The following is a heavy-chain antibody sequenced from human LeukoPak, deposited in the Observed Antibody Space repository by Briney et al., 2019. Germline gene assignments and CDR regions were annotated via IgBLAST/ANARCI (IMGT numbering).Heavy chain of an antibody. CDR3: ARTGSTVTMLYPFDH. CDR2: MYYSGST. D-gene: IGHD4-17*01. J-gene: IGHJ4*02. V-gene: IGHV4-59*01. CDR1: GGSISSYY. Sequence: RSSETLSLTCTVSGGSISSYYWSWIRQSPEKGLEWTGYMYYSGSTTYNPSLKSRVTISEDTSNNQFSLKLTSVTAADTAVYYCARTGSTVTMLYPFDHWGQGTLVTVSS.